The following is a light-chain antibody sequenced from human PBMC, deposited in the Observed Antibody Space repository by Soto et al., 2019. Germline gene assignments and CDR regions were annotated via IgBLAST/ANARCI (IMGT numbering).Light chain of an antibody. V-gene: IGKV3-20*01. CDR1: QSVSSNH. CDR3: QQYSSSTYT. Sequence: EIVLTQSPGSLSLSPRERATLSCRASQSVSSNHLAWYQQKPGQAPRLLIYGASRRATGIPDRFSGSGSGTDFTLTISRLEPEDFAMYYCQQYSSSTYTFGQGTKVEIK. J-gene: IGKJ2*01. CDR2: GAS.